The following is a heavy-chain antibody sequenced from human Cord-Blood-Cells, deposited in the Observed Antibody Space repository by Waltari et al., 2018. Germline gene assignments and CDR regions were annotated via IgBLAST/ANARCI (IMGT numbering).Heavy chain of an antibody. J-gene: IGHJ3*02. D-gene: IGHD4-4*01. CDR3: AKDTVTAFDI. Sequence: EVQLLESGGGLVPPGGSLRLSCAASGFTFRSYAMSWVRQAPGKGRGWVSAIIGSGGITYYADSLKGRFTISRDNSKNTLYLQMNSLGAEDTAVYYCAKDTVTAFDIWGQGTMVTVSS. V-gene: IGHV3-23*01. CDR2: IIGSGGIT. CDR1: GFTFRSYA.